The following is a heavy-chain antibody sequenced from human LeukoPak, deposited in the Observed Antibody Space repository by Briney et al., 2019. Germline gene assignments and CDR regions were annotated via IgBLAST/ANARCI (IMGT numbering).Heavy chain of an antibody. CDR3: ARDNSVGDIAWWFDP. CDR1: GYTFISYA. V-gene: IGHV1-46*01. Sequence: GASVKVSCKASGYTFISYAMNWVRQAPGQGLEWMGLINPSGSSTLYAQKFQGRVTMTRDMSTTTDYMELSSLRSEDTAVYYCARDNSVGDIAWWFDPWGQGTLVTVSS. D-gene: IGHD3-16*02. J-gene: IGHJ5*02. CDR2: INPSGSST.